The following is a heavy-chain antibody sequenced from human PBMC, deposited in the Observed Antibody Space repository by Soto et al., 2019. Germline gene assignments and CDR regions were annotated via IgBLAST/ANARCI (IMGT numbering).Heavy chain of an antibody. V-gene: IGHV3-23*01. Sequence: EVQLSESGGGLVQPGGSLRRSCAASGFAFSTYAMSWVRQAPGKGLEWVSTISDSGRGTYYADSVKGRFTISRENSKNTLYLQMNSLRAEDTAVYYCAKVVVPIYWGQGILVTVSS. J-gene: IGHJ4*02. CDR2: ISDSGRGT. CDR1: GFAFSTYA. CDR3: AKVVVPIY. D-gene: IGHD2-15*01.